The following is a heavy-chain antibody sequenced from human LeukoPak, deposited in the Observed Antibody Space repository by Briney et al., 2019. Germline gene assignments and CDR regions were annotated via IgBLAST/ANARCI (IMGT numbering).Heavy chain of an antibody. CDR3: ARDDGSGPGVMDV. CDR2: ISSSSSYI. D-gene: IGHD3-10*01. Sequence: GGSLRLSCAASGFTFSSYSMNWVRQAPGKGLEWVSSISSSSSYIYYADSVKGRFTISRDNAKNSLYLQMNSLRAEDTAVYYCARDDGSGPGVMDVWGQGTTVTVSS. J-gene: IGHJ6*02. CDR1: GFTFSSYS. V-gene: IGHV3-21*01.